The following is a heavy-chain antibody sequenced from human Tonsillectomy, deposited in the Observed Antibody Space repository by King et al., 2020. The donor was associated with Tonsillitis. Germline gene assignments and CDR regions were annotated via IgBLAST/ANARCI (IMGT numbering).Heavy chain of an antibody. D-gene: IGHD3-22*01. CDR2: IYYSGST. CDR1: GGSISSSSYY. CDR3: ASSTQDDSSGYYYRGDGGLDY. V-gene: IGHV4-39*01. Sequence: LQLQESGPGLVKPSETLSLTCTVSGGSISSSSYYWGWIRQPPGTGLEWIGSIYYSGSTYYNPSLKSRVTISVDTSKNQFSLQLSSLTAADTAVYYWASSTQDDSSGYYYRGDGGLDYWGQGTLVTVSS. J-gene: IGHJ4*02.